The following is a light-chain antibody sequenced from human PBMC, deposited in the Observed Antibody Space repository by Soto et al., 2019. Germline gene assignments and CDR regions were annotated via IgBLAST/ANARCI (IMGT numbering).Light chain of an antibody. CDR2: DAS. J-gene: IGKJ3*01. V-gene: IGKV3-11*01. CDR1: QSVSSY. Sequence: EIVLTQSPATLSLSPGERATLSCRASQSVSSYLAWYQQKPGQAPRLLIYDASNRATGIPARFSGSGSGTDFTLTISSLEPEDFAVYYCQQRSNWAPRFPFGAGTKVDIK. CDR3: QQRSNWAPRFP.